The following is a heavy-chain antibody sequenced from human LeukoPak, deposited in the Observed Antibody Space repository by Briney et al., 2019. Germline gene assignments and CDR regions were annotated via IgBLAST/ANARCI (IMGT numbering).Heavy chain of an antibody. D-gene: IGHD6-19*01. CDR1: GFTFSSYE. CDR2: ISSSGSTI. CDR3: AKLSSGWPDAFDI. Sequence: GGSLRLSCAASGFTFSSYEMNWVRQAPGKGLEWVSYISSSGSTIYYADSVKGRFTISRDNAKNSLYLQMNSLRSEDTAVYYCAKLSSGWPDAFDIWGQGTMVTVSS. V-gene: IGHV3-48*03. J-gene: IGHJ3*02.